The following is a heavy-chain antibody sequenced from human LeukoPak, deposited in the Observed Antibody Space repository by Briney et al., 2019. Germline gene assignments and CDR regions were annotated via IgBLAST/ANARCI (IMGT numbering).Heavy chain of an antibody. V-gene: IGHV3-7*01. J-gene: IGHJ4*02. CDR2: IRQDGREK. CDR1: GFTFSNYW. D-gene: IGHD3-16*02. Sequence: GGSLRLSCVVSGFTFSNYWMDWVRQALGKGLGWVVFIRQDGREKDYAGSVKGRFTISRDNAKNSLYLQMNNLRDEDTAVYYCATRGDLSWFGALRHWSQGTVVTVSS. CDR3: ATRGDLSWFGALRH.